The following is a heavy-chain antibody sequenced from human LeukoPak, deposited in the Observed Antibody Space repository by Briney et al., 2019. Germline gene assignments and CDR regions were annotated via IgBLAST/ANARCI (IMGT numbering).Heavy chain of an antibody. CDR2: ISAYNGNT. Sequence: RVASVKVSCKASGYTFTSYGISWVRQAPGQGLEWMGWISAYNGNTNYAQKLQGRVTMTTDTSTSTAYMELRSLRSDDTAVYYCARDYIVVVPAAIPFDYWGQGTLVTVSS. CDR1: GYTFTSYG. CDR3: ARDYIVVVPAAIPFDY. J-gene: IGHJ4*02. V-gene: IGHV1-18*01. D-gene: IGHD2-2*02.